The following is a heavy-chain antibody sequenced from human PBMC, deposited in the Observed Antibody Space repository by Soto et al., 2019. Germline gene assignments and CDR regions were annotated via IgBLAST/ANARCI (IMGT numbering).Heavy chain of an antibody. V-gene: IGHV4-30-4*01. CDR3: ARDYFYCSGGSCYSNYYYYGMDV. CDR2: IYYSGST. J-gene: IGHJ6*02. Sequence: SETLSLTCTVSGGSISSGDYYWIWIRQPPGKVLEWIGYIYYSGSTYYNPSLKSRVTISVDTSKNQFSLRLSSVTAADTAVYYCARDYFYCSGGSCYSNYYYYGMDVWGQGTTVTVSS. D-gene: IGHD2-15*01. CDR1: GGSISSGDYY.